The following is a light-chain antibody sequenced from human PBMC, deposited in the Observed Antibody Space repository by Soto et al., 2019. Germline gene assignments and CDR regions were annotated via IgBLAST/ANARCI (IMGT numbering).Light chain of an antibody. J-gene: IGKJ5*01. V-gene: IGKV3-20*01. CDR1: QSLANSF. CDR3: QQYGTSEII. CDR2: DTS. Sequence: EFVLTQSPGTLSLSPGERATLYCRASQSLANSFIAWYQQEPGQAPRLLIYDTSSRASGIPDRFSGSGSGTDFTLTISRLETEDFAVFYCQQYGTSEIIFGQGTRLEIK.